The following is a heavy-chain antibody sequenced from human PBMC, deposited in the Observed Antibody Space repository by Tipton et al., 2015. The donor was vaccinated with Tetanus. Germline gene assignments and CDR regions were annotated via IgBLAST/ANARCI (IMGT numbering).Heavy chain of an antibody. J-gene: IGHJ1*01. V-gene: IGHV4-59*01. Sequence: LRLSCTVSGGSISTYHWNWIRQFPGKGLEWIGYIDYFGTTKYNPSLKSRVAMSVDTSKNQLSLKLSSVTSADTAVYYCARTSGYLYSSYWGQGTLVIVSS. D-gene: IGHD3-3*01. CDR2: IDYFGTT. CDR1: GGSISTYH. CDR3: ARTSGYLYSSY.